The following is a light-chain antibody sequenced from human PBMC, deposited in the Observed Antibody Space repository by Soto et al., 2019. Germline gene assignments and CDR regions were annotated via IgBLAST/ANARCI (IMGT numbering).Light chain of an antibody. CDR3: QQYKNSPWT. CDR2: KPS. CDR1: ESIINW. V-gene: IGKV1-5*03. Sequence: DIEMTQFPSTLSASVGDRVTITCRASESIINWLAWYQQTPGKAPKLLIYKPSSLEDGVPSRFSGSGSWTEFTLTINSLQPEEFATYYCQQYKNSPWTFGRGTEVHI. J-gene: IGKJ1*01.